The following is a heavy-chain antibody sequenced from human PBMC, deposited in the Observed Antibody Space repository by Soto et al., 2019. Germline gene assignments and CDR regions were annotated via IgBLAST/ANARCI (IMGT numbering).Heavy chain of an antibody. Sequence: GASVKVSCKASGYTFNTYGISWVRQAPGQGLEWMGWISPYNGNTNYAQKLQGRVTMTTDTSTSTAYMELRSLRSDDTAVYYCARDLTPGCTSGYYQGGPWGQGTLVTVSS. V-gene: IGHV1-18*01. CDR3: ARDLTPGCTSGYYQGGP. CDR2: ISPYNGNT. D-gene: IGHD5-12*01. J-gene: IGHJ5*02. CDR1: GYTFNTYG.